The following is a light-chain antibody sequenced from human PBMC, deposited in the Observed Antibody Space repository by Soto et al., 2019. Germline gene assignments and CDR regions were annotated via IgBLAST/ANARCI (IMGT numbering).Light chain of an antibody. J-gene: IGKJ2*01. CDR1: QTIGTN. Sequence: EIVMTQSPATLSVSPGERASLSCRASQTIGTNLAWYQQKPGQAPRLLIHAASTRATGVPARFSGSGSGTEFTLTITSLQSEDFAVCYCQQYHNWPPQYTFGQGTQLQI. CDR2: AAS. CDR3: QQYHNWPPQYT. V-gene: IGKV3-15*01.